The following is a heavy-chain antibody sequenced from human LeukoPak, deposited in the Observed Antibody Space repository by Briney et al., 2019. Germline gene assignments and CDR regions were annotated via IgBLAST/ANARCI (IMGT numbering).Heavy chain of an antibody. CDR3: ARTGTLTMNWFDP. J-gene: IGHJ5*02. CDR2: ISYDGNNK. CDR1: GFTFSSYT. D-gene: IGHD1-14*01. V-gene: IGHV3-30*04. Sequence: GGSLRFSCAASGFTFSSYTMHWVRQAPGKGLEWVTVISYDGNNKYYADSVKGRFTISRDNSKNTLYLQMNSLRPEDTAVYYCARTGTLTMNWFDPWGQGTLVTVSS.